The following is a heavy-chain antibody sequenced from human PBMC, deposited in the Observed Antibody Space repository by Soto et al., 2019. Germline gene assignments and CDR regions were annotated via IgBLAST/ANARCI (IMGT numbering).Heavy chain of an antibody. Sequence: LETLSLTCAVYGGSFSGYYWSWIRQPPGKGLEWIGEINHSGSTNYNPSLKSRVTISVDTSKNQFSLKLSSVTAADTAVYYCARAYDFWSGFPYYYYMDVWGKGTTVTVSS. CDR2: INHSGST. J-gene: IGHJ6*03. D-gene: IGHD3-3*01. V-gene: IGHV4-34*01. CDR3: ARAYDFWSGFPYYYYMDV. CDR1: GGSFSGYY.